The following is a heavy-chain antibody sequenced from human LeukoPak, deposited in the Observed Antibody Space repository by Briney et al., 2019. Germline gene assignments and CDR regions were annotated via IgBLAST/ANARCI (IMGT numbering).Heavy chain of an antibody. Sequence: GESLEISCKGSGYSFTSYWIGWVRQMPGKGLERLGIIYSGESDTRYSPSLQGQVTISADKSISTAYLQWSSLQASDTAMYYCARAFPYYYGSGNYYNYFDYWGQGTLVTVSS. CDR3: ARAFPYYYGSGNYYNYFDY. CDR2: IYSGESDT. D-gene: IGHD3-10*01. J-gene: IGHJ4*02. CDR1: GYSFTSYW. V-gene: IGHV5-51*01.